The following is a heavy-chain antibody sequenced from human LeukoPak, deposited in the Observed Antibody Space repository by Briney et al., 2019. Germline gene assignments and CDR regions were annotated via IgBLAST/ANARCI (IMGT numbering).Heavy chain of an antibody. V-gene: IGHV3-7*03. CDR3: AKGLERESRLDS. CDR2: IKQDGSEK. CDR1: GFIFNSYS. Sequence: GGSLRLSCAASGFIFNSYSMNWVRQAPGKGLEWVANIKQDGSEKYYVDSVKGRFTISRDNAKNSLYLQMNSLRAEDTALYYCAKGLERESRLDSWGQGTLVTVSS. J-gene: IGHJ4*02. D-gene: IGHD1-1*01.